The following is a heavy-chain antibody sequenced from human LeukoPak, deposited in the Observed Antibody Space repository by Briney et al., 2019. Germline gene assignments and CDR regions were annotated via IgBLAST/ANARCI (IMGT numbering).Heavy chain of an antibody. V-gene: IGHV3-21*01. CDR1: GFTFSSYS. CDR2: ISSSSSYI. CDR3: ARDSGHVPAAYLSYFDY. Sequence: GGSLRLSCAASGFTFSSYSMNWVRQAPGKGLEWVSSISSSSSYIYYADSVKGRFTISRDNAKNSLYLQMNSLRAEDTAVYYCARDSGHVPAAYLSYFDYWGQGTLVTVSS. J-gene: IGHJ4*02. D-gene: IGHD2-2*01.